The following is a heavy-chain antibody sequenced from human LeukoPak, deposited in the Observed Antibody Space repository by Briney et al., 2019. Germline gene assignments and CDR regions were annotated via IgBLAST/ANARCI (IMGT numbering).Heavy chain of an antibody. CDR2: ISWNSGSI. CDR1: GFTFDDYA. Sequence: PGRSLRLSCAASGFTFDDYAMHWVRQAPGKGLEWVSGISWNSGSIGYADSVKGRFTISGDNAKNSLYLQMNSLRAEDTALYYCAKGLGSSSCLDYWGQGTLVTVSS. D-gene: IGHD6-13*01. CDR3: AKGLGSSSCLDY. V-gene: IGHV3-9*01. J-gene: IGHJ4*02.